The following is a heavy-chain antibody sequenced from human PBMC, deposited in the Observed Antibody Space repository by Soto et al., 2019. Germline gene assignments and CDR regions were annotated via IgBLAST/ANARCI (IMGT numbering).Heavy chain of an antibody. CDR1: VFSLSTSEMC. J-gene: IGHJ4*02. Sequence: SGPTLVNPTQTLTLTCTFSVFSLSTSEMCVSWIRQPPGKALEWLARIDWDDDKYYSISLKTRLTISKDTSKNQVVLTMTNMDPVDTGTYYCARMPSSSWSVDYWGQGTLVTVSS. D-gene: IGHD6-13*01. CDR3: ARMPSSSWSVDY. CDR2: IDWDDDK. V-gene: IGHV2-70*11.